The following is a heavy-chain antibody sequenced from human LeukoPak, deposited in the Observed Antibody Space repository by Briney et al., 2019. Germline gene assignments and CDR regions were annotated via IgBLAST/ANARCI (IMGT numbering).Heavy chain of an antibody. V-gene: IGHV1-69*13. D-gene: IGHD2-15*01. J-gene: IGHJ6*02. CDR2: IIPIFGTA. CDR3: ARYCSGGSCYLYGMDV. CDR1: GGTFSSYA. Sequence: SVKVSCKASGGTFSSYAISWVRQAPGQGLEWMGGIIPIFGTANYAQKFQGRVTITADESTSTAYMELSSLRSEDTAVYYCARYCSGGSCYLYGMDVWGQGTTVTASS.